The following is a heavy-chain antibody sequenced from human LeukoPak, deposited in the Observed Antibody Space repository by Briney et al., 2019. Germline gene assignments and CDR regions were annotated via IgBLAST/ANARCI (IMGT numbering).Heavy chain of an antibody. CDR2: INHSGST. Sequence: SETLSLTCAVYGGSFSGYYWSWIRQPPGKGLEWIGEINHSGSTNYNPSLKSRVTISVDTPKNQFSLKLSSVTAADTAVYYCARGRYCSGGSCYYAFDTWGQGTMVTVSS. J-gene: IGHJ3*02. V-gene: IGHV4-34*01. D-gene: IGHD2-15*01. CDR1: GGSFSGYY. CDR3: ARGRYCSGGSCYYAFDT.